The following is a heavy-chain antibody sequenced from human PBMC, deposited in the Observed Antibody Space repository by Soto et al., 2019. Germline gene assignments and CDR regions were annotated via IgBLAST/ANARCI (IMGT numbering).Heavy chain of an antibody. J-gene: IGHJ5*02. CDR1: GGSISSSSYY. CDR3: ARHLTGDYGDYGWFDP. Sequence: QLQLQESGPGLVKPSETLSLTCTVSGGSISSSSYYWGWIRQPPGKGLEWIGSIYYSGSTYYNPSLRGRVTISVDTSKNQFSLKLSSLTAADTAVYYCARHLTGDYGDYGWFDPWGQGTLVTVSS. V-gene: IGHV4-39*01. D-gene: IGHD4-17*01. CDR2: IYYSGST.